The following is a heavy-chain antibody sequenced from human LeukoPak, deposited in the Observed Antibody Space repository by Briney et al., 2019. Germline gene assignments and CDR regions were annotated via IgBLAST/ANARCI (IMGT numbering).Heavy chain of an antibody. D-gene: IGHD3-22*01. J-gene: IGHJ3*02. Sequence: SVKVSCKASGGTFSSYAISWVRQAPGQGLEWMGRIIPIFGTANYAQKFQGRVTITTDESTSTAYMELSSLRSEDTAVYYCARGINYDSSAPTHAFGIWGQGTMVTVSS. V-gene: IGHV1-69*05. CDR3: ARGINYDSSAPTHAFGI. CDR2: IIPIFGTA. CDR1: GGTFSSYA.